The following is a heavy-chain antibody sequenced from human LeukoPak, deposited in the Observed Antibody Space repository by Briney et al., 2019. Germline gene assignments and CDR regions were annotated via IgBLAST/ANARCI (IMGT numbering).Heavy chain of an antibody. CDR2: INHSGST. V-gene: IGHV4-34*01. J-gene: IGHJ4*02. CDR3: AIPRASSGYNGCFDY. D-gene: IGHD3-22*01. Sequence: PSETLSLTWAVYGGSFSGYYWSWIRQPPGKGLEWIGEINHSGSTNCNPSLKTRVTISVDTSKNQFSLKLSSVTAADTAVYYCAIPRASSGYNGCFDYWGQGTLVTVSS. CDR1: GGSFSGYY.